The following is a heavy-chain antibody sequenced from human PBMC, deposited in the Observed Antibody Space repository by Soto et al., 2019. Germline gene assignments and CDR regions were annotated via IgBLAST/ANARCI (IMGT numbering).Heavy chain of an antibody. CDR2: IYYSGNT. CDR1: GGSISSGGYY. D-gene: IGHD7-27*01. CDR3: ARHSKKTGDFDYYYGMDV. Sequence: PSETLSLTCTVSGGSISSGGYYWSWIRQHPGKGLEWIGYIYYSGNTNYNPSLESRVTISIDTSKNQFSLKLNSLTAADTTVYYCARHSKKTGDFDYYYGMDVWGQGTTVTVSS. J-gene: IGHJ6*02. V-gene: IGHV4-61*08.